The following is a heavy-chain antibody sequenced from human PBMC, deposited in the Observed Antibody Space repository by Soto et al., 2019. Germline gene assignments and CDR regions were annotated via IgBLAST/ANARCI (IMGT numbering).Heavy chain of an antibody. D-gene: IGHD6-6*01. CDR1: GGSFSGYY. J-gene: IGHJ4*02. CDR2: INHSGST. Sequence: SETLSLTCAVYGGSFSGYYWSWIRQPPGKGLEWIGEINHSGSTNYNPSLKSRVTISVDTSKNQFSLKLSSVTAADTAVYYCASAPLAARTFDSWGQGTLVTVSS. CDR3: ASAPLAARTFDS. V-gene: IGHV4-34*01.